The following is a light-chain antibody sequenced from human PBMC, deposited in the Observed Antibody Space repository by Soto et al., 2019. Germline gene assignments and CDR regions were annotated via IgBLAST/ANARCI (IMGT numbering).Light chain of an antibody. CDR3: TSHSSSGTLAV. Sequence: QSALTQPASVSGSPGQSITISCNGTSSDIGGSNWVSWYQQHPGRAPKLIIFVVSGRPSGVSDRFSGSRSDNTASLTISGLHAEDEADYYCTSHSSSGTLAVFGTGTKLTVL. V-gene: IGLV2-14*01. CDR1: SSDIGGSNW. J-gene: IGLJ1*01. CDR2: VVS.